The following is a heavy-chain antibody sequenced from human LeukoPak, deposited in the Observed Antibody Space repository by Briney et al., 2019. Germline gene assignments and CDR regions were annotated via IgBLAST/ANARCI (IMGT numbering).Heavy chain of an antibody. CDR2: INSDGSST. CDR3: TKDRGGYSFFFDY. D-gene: IGHD2-15*01. Sequence: PGGSLRLSCAASGFTFSSYWMHWVRQAPGKGLVWVSRINSDGSSTSYADSVKGRFTISRDNAKNTLYLQMNSLRAEDTAVYYCTKDRGGYSFFFDYWGPGTLVAVSS. CDR1: GFTFSSYW. V-gene: IGHV3-74*01. J-gene: IGHJ4*02.